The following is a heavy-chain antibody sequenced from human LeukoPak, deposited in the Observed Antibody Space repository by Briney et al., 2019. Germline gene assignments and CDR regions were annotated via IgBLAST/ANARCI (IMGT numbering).Heavy chain of an antibody. D-gene: IGHD2-21*01. CDR1: GGSISSSSYY. J-gene: IGHJ4*02. Sequence: SETLSLTCTVSGGSISSSSYYWGWIRQPPGKGLEWIGSIYYSGSTYYNPSLKSRVTISVDTSKNQFSLKLSSVTAADTAVYYCARMDSYLSDWGQGTLVTVSS. CDR3: ARMDSYLSD. CDR2: IYYSGST. V-gene: IGHV4-39*01.